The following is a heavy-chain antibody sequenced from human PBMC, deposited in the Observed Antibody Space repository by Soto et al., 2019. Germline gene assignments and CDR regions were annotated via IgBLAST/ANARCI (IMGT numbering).Heavy chain of an antibody. CDR3: IRALFSSTGIDY. V-gene: IGHV3-74*01. CDR1: GFTFSSHW. D-gene: IGHD2-8*02. Sequence: EVQLVESGGGLVQPGGSLRLSCVASGFTFSSHWMHWVRQAPGKGLVWVSRVNTDGSTTHYADSVKGRFTISRDNAKNTLYLQINSLRAEDTAVYYCIRALFSSTGIDYWGQGTLVTVSS. CDR2: VNTDGSTT. J-gene: IGHJ4*02.